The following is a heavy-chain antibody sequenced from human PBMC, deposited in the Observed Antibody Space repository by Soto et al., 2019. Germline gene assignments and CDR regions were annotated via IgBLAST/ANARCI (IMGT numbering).Heavy chain of an antibody. Sequence: PGGSLRLSCAASGFTFTDYYMNWIRQAPGKGLEWVSYISGGGRTIYYADSVKGRFTISRDNARSSLFLQMNSLRAEDTAVYYCARDSQGTIDYWGQGTLVTVSS. CDR2: ISGGGRTI. J-gene: IGHJ4*02. D-gene: IGHD3-10*01. CDR3: ARDSQGTIDY. CDR1: GFTFTDYY. V-gene: IGHV3-11*01.